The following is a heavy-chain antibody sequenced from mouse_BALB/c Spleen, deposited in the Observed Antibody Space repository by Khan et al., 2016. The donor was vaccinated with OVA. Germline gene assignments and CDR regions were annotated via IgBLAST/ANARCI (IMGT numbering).Heavy chain of an antibody. Sequence: EVELVESGGGLVQTGGSRKLSCAASGFTFSGFGMHWVRQTPEKGLEWVAYISDGSNTIYYAATVKGRFTISRDKSKNTLFLQMTSLRSEDTAMYYCTRTGYYYFDYWGQGTTLTVSS. CDR1: GFTFSGFG. J-gene: IGHJ2*01. V-gene: IGHV5-17*02. D-gene: IGHD2-3*01. CDR2: ISDGSNTI. CDR3: TRTGYYYFDY.